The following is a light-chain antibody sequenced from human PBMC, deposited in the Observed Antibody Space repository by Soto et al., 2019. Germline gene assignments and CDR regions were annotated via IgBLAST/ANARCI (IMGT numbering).Light chain of an antibody. CDR3: SSHTTSNTVV. Sequence: QSVLTQAASVSGSPGQSITISCTGTSSDVGRYDYVSWYRHHPGKAPQLIIYDVSNRPSGVSDRFSGSKSGNTASLTISGLQAEDEADYYCSSHTTSNTVVFGGGTQLTVL. CDR1: SSDVGRYDY. V-gene: IGLV2-14*03. CDR2: DVS. J-gene: IGLJ2*01.